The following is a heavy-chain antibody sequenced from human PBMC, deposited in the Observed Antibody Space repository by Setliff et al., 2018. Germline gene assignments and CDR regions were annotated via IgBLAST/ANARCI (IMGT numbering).Heavy chain of an antibody. CDR3: ARLTLTGYDTSGYYYALDYYYYMDV. CDR2: ISTSSTII. CDR1: GFTFSNYG. V-gene: IGHV3-48*01. Sequence: GGSLRLSCVTSGFTFSNYGMTWVRRAPGKGLEWISYISTSSTIIYYADSVKGRFTISRDNANHSLHLQMNSLRAEDTAVYFCARLTLTGYDTSGYYYALDYYYYMDVWGKGTTVTVSS. J-gene: IGHJ6*03. D-gene: IGHD3-22*01.